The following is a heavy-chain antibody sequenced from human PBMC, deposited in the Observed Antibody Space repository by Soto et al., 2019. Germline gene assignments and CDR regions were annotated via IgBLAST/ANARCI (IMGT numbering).Heavy chain of an antibody. CDR2: ISYDGSNK. D-gene: IGHD3-22*01. J-gene: IGHJ4*02. CDR1: GFTFSSYG. CDR3: AKDKLYYYDSSGYPLPFWLGY. Sequence: GGSLRLSCAASGFTFSSYGMHWVRQAPGKGLEWVAVISYDGSNKYYADSVKGRFTISRDNSKNTLYLQMNSLRAEDTAVYYCAKDKLYYYDSSGYPLPFWLGYWGQGTLVTVSS. V-gene: IGHV3-30*18.